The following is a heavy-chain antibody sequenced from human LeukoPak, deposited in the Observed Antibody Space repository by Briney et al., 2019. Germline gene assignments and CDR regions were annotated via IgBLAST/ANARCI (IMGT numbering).Heavy chain of an antibody. D-gene: IGHD2-15*01. CDR2: ISYDGSNK. CDR1: GFTFSSYA. J-gene: IGHJ4*01. Sequence: GGSLRLSCAASGFTFSSYAMHWVRQAPGKGLEWVAAISYDGSNKYYADSVKGRFTISRDNSKNTLYLQMNSLRAEDTAVYYCARGVLGYCSGGSCYLDYWGQEPWSPSPQ. V-gene: IGHV3-30-3*01. CDR3: ARGVLGYCSGGSCYLDY.